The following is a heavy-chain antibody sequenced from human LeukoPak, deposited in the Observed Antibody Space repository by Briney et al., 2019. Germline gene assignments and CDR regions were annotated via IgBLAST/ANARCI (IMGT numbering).Heavy chain of an antibody. Sequence: GGSLRLSCVASGFTFSDYYISWIRQAPGKGLEWISYITNIVSSTFYADYVKGRFSISRDNANNSLFLQMNSLRAEDTAVYYCTRDVRLRHKYYYMDVWGKETPVTVSS. V-gene: IGHV3-11*04. CDR1: GFTFSDYY. D-gene: IGHD4-17*01. CDR2: ITNIVSST. J-gene: IGHJ6*03. CDR3: TRDVRLRHKYYYMDV.